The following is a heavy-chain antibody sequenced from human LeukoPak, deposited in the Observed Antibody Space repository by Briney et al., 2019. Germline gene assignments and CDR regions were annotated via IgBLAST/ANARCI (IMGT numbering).Heavy chain of an antibody. J-gene: IGHJ4*02. CDR3: ARTMVVAGLHDY. D-gene: IGHD2-15*01. CDR1: GGSISSSSYY. Sequence: SETLSLTCTVSGGSISSSSYYWGWTRQPPGKGLEWIGSIYYSGSTYYNPSLKSRVTISVDTSKNQFSLKLSSVTAADTAVYYCARTMVVAGLHDYWGQGTLVTVSS. CDR2: IYYSGST. V-gene: IGHV4-39*01.